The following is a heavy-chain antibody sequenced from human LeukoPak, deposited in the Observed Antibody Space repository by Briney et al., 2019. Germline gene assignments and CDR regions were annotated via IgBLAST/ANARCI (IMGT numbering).Heavy chain of an antibody. J-gene: IGHJ4*02. D-gene: IGHD3-10*01. CDR1: GFTFSSYW. CDR2: IKQDGSEK. CDR3: SRGESWAFAY. Sequence: GGSLRLSCAASGFTFSSYWMSWVRQAPGKGLEWVANIKQDGSEKYYGDSVKGRFTISRDNARTTLYVQLHIKRAEATAVYLCSRGESWAFAYCGQGSLVTVSS. V-gene: IGHV3-7*05.